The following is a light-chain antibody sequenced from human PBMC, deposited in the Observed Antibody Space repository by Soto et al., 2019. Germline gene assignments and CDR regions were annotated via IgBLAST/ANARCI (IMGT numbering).Light chain of an antibody. Sequence: EGVVTQSPATLSVSPGDRAMLSCRASHNVNTNVAWYQQKPGQAPRLLIYGASTRATDMPGTFSGRGSGTEFTLTISSLRPEDFAVYYCQQYRSWPRTFGQGTKVDIK. V-gene: IGKV3-15*01. J-gene: IGKJ1*01. CDR1: HNVNTN. CDR2: GAS. CDR3: QQYRSWPRT.